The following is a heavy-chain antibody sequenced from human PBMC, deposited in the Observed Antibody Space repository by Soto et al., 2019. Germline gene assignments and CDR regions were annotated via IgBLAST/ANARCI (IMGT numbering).Heavy chain of an antibody. D-gene: IGHD6-13*01. CDR2: ISHSGST. V-gene: IGHV4-34*01. Sequence: QVQLQQWGAGLLKPSETLSLTCAVYGGSFSGYYWSWIRQPPGKGLEWIGEISHSGSTNYNPSLKSRVTISVDTSTNQFSLKLSSVTAADTAVYYCARPKQQLVYGGRGGMAVWGQGTTVTVSS. J-gene: IGHJ6*02. CDR1: GGSFSGYY. CDR3: ARPKQQLVYGGRGGMAV.